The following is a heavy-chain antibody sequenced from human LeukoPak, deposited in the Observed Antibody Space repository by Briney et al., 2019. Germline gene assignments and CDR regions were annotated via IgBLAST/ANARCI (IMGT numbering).Heavy chain of an antibody. CDR1: GFTFSTDF. Sequence: GGSLRRSYVASGFTFSTDFMHWIRQAPGEGLMWVSQISGDETYTNYADSVKGRFTISRDNAKNTLYLQMNNLRAEDTAIYYCVREDNAFNIWGQGTLVTVSS. CDR2: ISGDETYT. CDR3: VREDNAFNI. V-gene: IGHV3-74*01. J-gene: IGHJ3*02.